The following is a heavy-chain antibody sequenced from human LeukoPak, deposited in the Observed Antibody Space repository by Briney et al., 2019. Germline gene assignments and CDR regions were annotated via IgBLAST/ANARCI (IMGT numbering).Heavy chain of an antibody. CDR2: MYYSGST. D-gene: IGHD3-22*01. Sequence: PSETLSLTCTVSGASISSYYWSWIRQPPGKGLEWIAFMYYSGSTNYNPSLKSRVTISVDTSKNQFSLKLSSVTAADTAVYYCARLSDSDSSGYYWGFEYWGQGTLVTVSS. V-gene: IGHV4-59*08. J-gene: IGHJ4*02. CDR1: GASISSYY. CDR3: ARLSDSDSSGYYWGFEY.